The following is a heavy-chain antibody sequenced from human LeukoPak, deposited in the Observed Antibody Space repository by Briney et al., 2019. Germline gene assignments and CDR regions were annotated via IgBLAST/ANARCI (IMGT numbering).Heavy chain of an antibody. J-gene: IGHJ5*02. CDR1: GFTFGDYA. D-gene: IGHD6-19*01. Sequence: GGSLRLSCTASGFTFGDYAITWVRQAPGKGLECLGFIRSTPYGGTVENAASVRGRFTISRDDSKSIAYLQMNSLKTEDTAVYYCTRGGSGWGWFDPWGQGTLVTVSS. CDR2: IRSTPYGGTV. V-gene: IGHV3-49*04. CDR3: TRGGSGWGWFDP.